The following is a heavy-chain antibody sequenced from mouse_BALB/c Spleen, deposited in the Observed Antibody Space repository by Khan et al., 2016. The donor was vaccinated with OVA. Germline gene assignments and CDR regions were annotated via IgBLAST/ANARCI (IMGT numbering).Heavy chain of an antibody. CDR1: GYSLTSYT. CDR3: KRARAYYRSDGWFAY. D-gene: IGHD2-14*01. J-gene: IGHJ3*01. CDR2: INPCSSYP. Sequence: QVQLKESGAELVRPGASLKLPCKVSGYSLTSYTMYWVKQRFGQGLVGIVYINPCSSYPNYNQKFKDKATLTADTSSSTAYMQLSSLTSEDSAIYYCKRARAYYRSDGWFAYWGQGTLVTVSA. V-gene: IGHV1-4*01.